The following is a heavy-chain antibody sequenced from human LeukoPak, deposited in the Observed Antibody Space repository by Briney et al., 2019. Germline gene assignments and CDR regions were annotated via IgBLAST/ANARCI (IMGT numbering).Heavy chain of an antibody. V-gene: IGHV3-30*04. CDR2: ISYDGKNK. J-gene: IGHJ2*01. CDR3: TRGLGNYYDVGWYFDL. Sequence: PGRSLRLSCAASGFTFSSYAMHWVRQAPGKGLEWVAVISYDGKNKYYADSVKGRFTVSRDNSKNTLYLEMNSLRPEDTAVYYCTRGLGNYYDVGWYFDLWGRGTLVTVSS. D-gene: IGHD3-10*01. CDR1: GFTFSSYA.